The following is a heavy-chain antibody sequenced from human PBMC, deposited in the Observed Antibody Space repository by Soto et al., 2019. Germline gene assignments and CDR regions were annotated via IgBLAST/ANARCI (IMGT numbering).Heavy chain of an antibody. Sequence: GESLKISCTASGYYFCSYWMGWVRQMPGKGLEWMGIIYPGDSDTRYSPSFQGQVTISADKTISTAYLQWSSLKASDTAMYYCARHRSDRSYGMDVWGQGTTVTVSS. CDR2: IYPGDSDT. CDR1: GYYFCSYW. J-gene: IGHJ6*02. V-gene: IGHV5-51*01. CDR3: ARHRSDRSYGMDV.